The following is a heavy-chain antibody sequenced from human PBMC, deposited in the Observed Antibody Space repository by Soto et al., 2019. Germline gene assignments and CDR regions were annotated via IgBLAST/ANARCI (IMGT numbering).Heavy chain of an antibody. CDR2: ISAYNGNT. V-gene: IGHV1-18*01. CDR1: GYTFTSYG. Sequence: ASVKVSCKASGYTFTSYGISWVRQAPGQGLEWMGWISAYNGNTNYAQKLQGRVTMTTDTSTSTAYMELRSLRSDDTAVYYCARVKYTIFGVVIMLAGGMDVWGQGTTVTVSS. D-gene: IGHD3-3*01. CDR3: ARVKYTIFGVVIMLAGGMDV. J-gene: IGHJ6*02.